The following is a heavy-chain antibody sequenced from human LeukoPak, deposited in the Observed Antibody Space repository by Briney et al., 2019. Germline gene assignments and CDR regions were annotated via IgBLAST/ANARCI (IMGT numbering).Heavy chain of an antibody. CDR3: ARAILVATTTRWFDP. Sequence: GASVKVSCKASGYTFTVYHMHWVRQAPGQGLEWMGIINPSDGSTTYAQKFQGRVSITRDMSTSTIYMELSSLRSDDTAVYYCARAILVATTTRWFDPWGQGTLVTVSS. J-gene: IGHJ5*02. V-gene: IGHV1-46*01. CDR2: INPSDGST. D-gene: IGHD5-12*01. CDR1: GYTFTVYH.